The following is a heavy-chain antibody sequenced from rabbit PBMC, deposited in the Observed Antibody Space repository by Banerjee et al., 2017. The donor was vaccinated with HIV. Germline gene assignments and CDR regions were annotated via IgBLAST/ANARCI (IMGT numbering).Heavy chain of an antibody. CDR3: ARDTSSSFSSYGMDL. D-gene: IGHD1-1*01. CDR2: IDAGSSGFT. J-gene: IGHJ6*01. V-gene: IGHV1S40*01. CDR1: GVSFSSYYY. Sequence: QSLEESGGDLVKPGASLTLTCTAAGVSFSSYYYMCWVRQAPGKGLEWIACIDAGSSGFTYFASWAKGRFTISKTSSTTVTLQMTSLTAADTATYFCARDTSSSFSSYGMDLWGPGTLVTVS.